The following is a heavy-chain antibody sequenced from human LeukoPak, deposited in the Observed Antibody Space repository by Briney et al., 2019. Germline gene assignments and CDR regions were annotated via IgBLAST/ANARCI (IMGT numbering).Heavy chain of an antibody. CDR3: ARGKTPRDYANFDY. CDR2: IYYSGST. D-gene: IGHD4-17*01. Sequence: SETLSLTCTVSGGSISSSSYYWGWIRQPPGKGLEWIGSIYYSGSTYYNPSLKSRVTISVDTSKNQFSLKLSSVTAADTAVYYCARGKTPRDYANFDYWGQGTLVTVSS. CDR1: GGSISSSSYY. V-gene: IGHV4-39*07. J-gene: IGHJ4*02.